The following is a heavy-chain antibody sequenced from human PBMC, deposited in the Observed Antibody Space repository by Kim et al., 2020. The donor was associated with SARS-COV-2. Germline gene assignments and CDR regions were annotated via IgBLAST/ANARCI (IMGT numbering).Heavy chain of an antibody. D-gene: IGHD3-10*01. Sequence: SETLSLTCAVYGGSFSGYYWSWIRQPPGKGLEWIGEINHSGSTNYNPSLKSRVTISVDTSKNQFSLKLSSVTAADTAVYYCARGTTMVRGVILPFNYWGQGTLVTVSS. CDR3: ARGTTMVRGVILPFNY. CDR1: GGSFSGYY. CDR2: INHSGST. V-gene: IGHV4-34*01. J-gene: IGHJ4*02.